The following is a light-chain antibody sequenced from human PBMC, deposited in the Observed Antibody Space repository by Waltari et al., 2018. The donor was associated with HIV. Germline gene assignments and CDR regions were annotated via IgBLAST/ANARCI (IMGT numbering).Light chain of an antibody. CDR1: SSDVGGYNF. CDR2: EGS. Sequence: QSALTQPASVSGSPGQAITISCTGTSSDVGGYNFVAWYQQHPGKVPKLMSYEGSKRPSGVSTRFSGSTSGHAASRPTSGVQAEDEADYYCCASTSSNTYVIGTGTEVSVL. CDR3: CASTSSNTYV. V-gene: IGLV2-23*01. J-gene: IGLJ1*01.